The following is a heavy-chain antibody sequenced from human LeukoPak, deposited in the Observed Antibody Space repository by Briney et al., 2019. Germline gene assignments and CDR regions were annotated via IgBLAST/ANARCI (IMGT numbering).Heavy chain of an antibody. J-gene: IGHJ5*02. V-gene: IGHV3-11*04. CDR1: GFIFRNYY. Sequence: PGGSLRLSCEASGFIFRNYYMNWIRQTPGKGLEWVSYISSSGSKIYYADSVKGRFTISRDNAKNSLYLQMNSLRAEDTAVYYCARRIAAAGTSWFDPWGQGTLVTVSS. D-gene: IGHD6-13*01. CDR3: ARRIAAAGTSWFDP. CDR2: ISSSGSKI.